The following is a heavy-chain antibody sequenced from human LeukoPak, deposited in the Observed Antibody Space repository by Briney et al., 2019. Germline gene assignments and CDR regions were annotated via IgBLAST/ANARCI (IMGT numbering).Heavy chain of an antibody. J-gene: IGHJ2*01. CDR2: LSFDESQE. CDR3: TRGEEGWYFDV. CDR1: GFTFSSYS. Sequence: GGSLRLSCAASGFTFSSYSMNWVRQAPGRGLEWLGVLSFDESQEYYAESVKGRFTISRDNSRKTVYLQMNSLRGDDTGVYYCTRGEEGWYFDVWGRGTMVTVSS. V-gene: IGHV3-33*08.